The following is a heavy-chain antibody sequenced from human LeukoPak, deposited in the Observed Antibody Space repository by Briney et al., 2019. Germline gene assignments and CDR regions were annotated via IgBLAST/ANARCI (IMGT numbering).Heavy chain of an antibody. CDR2: ISTYDDNI. V-gene: IGHV1-18*01. Sequence: ASVKVSCKASGYTFTTYGLSWVRQAPGQGLEWLGWISTYDDNIKYAQSLQGRLTLTIDTSTSTACMELRSLTSDDTAVYYCARETYSNILTGTDYWGPGTLVTVSS. CDR3: ARETYSNILTGTDY. CDR1: GYTFTTYG. D-gene: IGHD3-9*01. J-gene: IGHJ4*02.